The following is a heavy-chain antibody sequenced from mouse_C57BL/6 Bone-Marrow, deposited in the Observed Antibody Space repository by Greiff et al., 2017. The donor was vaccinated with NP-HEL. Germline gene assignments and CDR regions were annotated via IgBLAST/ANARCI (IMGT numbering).Heavy chain of an antibody. V-gene: IGHV3-6*01. D-gene: IGHD1-1*01. CDR2: ISYDGSN. CDR3: ARDPYYYGSFDY. Sequence: VQLKESGPGLVKPSQSLSLTCSVTGYSITSGYYWNWIRQFPGNKLEWMGYISYDGSNNYNPSLKNRISITRDTSKNQFFLKLNSVTTEDTATYYCARDPYYYGSFDYWGQGTTLTVSS. CDR1: GYSITSGYY. J-gene: IGHJ2*01.